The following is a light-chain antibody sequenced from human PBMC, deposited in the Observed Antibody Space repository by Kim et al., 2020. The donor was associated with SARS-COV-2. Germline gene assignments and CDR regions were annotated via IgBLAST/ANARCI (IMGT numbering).Light chain of an antibody. CDR3: QVWDSSSDHPV. V-gene: IGLV3-21*04. CDR1: NIGSKS. Sequence: SYELTQPPSVSVAPGKTARITCWGNNIGSKSVHWYQQKPGQAPVLVIYYDSDRPSGIPERFSGSNSGNTATLTISRVEAGDEADYYCQVWDSSSDHPVF. J-gene: IGLJ3*02. CDR2: YDS.